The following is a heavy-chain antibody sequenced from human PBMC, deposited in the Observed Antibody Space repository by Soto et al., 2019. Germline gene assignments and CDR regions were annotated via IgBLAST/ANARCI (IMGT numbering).Heavy chain of an antibody. D-gene: IGHD2-8*01. CDR1: GGSISSYY. V-gene: IGHV4-4*07. CDR3: DRANINVVEGLVSWFDP. CDR2: IYTSGST. Sequence: SETLSLTCTVSGGSISSYYWSWIRQPAGKGLEWIGRIYTSGSTNYNPSLKSRVTISADTSKNQFSLNLNYVTAAETAVYYCDRANINVVEGLVSWFDPWGQGTLVTV. J-gene: IGHJ5*02.